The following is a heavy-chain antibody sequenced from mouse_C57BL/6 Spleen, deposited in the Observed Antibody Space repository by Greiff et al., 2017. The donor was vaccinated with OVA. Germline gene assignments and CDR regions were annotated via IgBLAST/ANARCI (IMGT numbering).Heavy chain of an antibody. CDR2: IYPSDSET. Sequence: VQLQQPGAELVRPGSSVKLSCKASGYTFTSYWMDWVKQRPGQGLEWIGNIYPSDSETHYNQKFKDKATLTVDKSSSTAYMQLSSLTSEDSAVYDCARRGGAAQATGFAYWGQGTLVTVSA. CDR1: GYTFTSYW. J-gene: IGHJ3*01. D-gene: IGHD3-2*02. CDR3: ARRGGAAQATGFAY. V-gene: IGHV1-61*01.